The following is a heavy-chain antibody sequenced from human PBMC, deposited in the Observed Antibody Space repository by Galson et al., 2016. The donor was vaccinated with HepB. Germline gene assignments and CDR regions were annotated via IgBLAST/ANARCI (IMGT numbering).Heavy chain of an antibody. V-gene: IGHV3-74*01. J-gene: IGHJ5*01. CDR1: GFTFSSYW. CDR2: INSDGSTT. D-gene: IGHD3-10*01. Sequence: SLRLSCAASGFTFSSYWMHWVRQSPEEGLVWVSHINSDGSTTAYAASVKGRFTISRDNAKKTLYLQMNSLRVEDTAVYYCARDRLLWGHCFDPWGQGTLVTVSS. CDR3: ARDRLLWGHCFDP.